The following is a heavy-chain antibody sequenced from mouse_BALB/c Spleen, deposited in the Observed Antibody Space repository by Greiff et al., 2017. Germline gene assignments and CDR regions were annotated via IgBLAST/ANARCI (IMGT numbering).Heavy chain of an antibody. J-gene: IGHJ4*01. CDR2: ISTYYGDA. CDR3: AREYGNYEAMDY. D-gene: IGHD2-10*02. Sequence: VQLQQSGAELVRPGVSVKISCKGSGYTFTDYAMHWVKQSHAKSLEWIGVISTYYGDASYNQKFKGKATMTVDKSSSTAYMELARLTSEDSAIYYCAREYGNYEAMDYWGQGTSVTVSS. V-gene: IGHV1S137*01. CDR1: GYTFTDYA.